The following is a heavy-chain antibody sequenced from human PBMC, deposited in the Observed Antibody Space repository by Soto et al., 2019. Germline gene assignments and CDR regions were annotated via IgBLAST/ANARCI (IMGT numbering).Heavy chain of an antibody. CDR3: AREGRYYAAARFWWFDP. CDR1: VGSISINTW. D-gene: IGHD3-10*01. Sequence: AETLCVPCAVYVGSISINTWWSWFRQPQGKGLEWIGEIYHSGSTNYNPSLKSRVTISVDTSKNQFSLKLSSVAAADTAVYYCAREGRYYAAARFWWFDPWGQGTLVTVSS. V-gene: IGHV4-4*02. J-gene: IGHJ5*02. CDR2: IYHSGST.